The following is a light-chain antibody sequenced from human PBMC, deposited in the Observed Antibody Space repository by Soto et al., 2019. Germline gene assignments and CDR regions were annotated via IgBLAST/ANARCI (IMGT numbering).Light chain of an antibody. J-gene: IGLJ3*02. CDR2: DVS. CDR3: FSYAGSRV. CDR1: SSDVGEYNY. Sequence: QSALTQPRSVSGSPGQSVTISCTGSSSDVGEYNYVSWYQHHPGNAPKLMIYDVSKRPSGVPDRFSGSKSGNTASLTISGLQAEEEANYYCFSYAGSRVFGGGTKVTVL. V-gene: IGLV2-11*01.